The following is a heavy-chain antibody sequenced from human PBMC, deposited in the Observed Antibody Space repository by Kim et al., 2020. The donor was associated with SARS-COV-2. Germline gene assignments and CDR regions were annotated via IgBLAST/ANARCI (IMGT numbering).Heavy chain of an antibody. J-gene: IGHJ4*02. CDR3: ATTRLGSGWLPFDF. CDR2: INPGGGGT. D-gene: IGHD6-19*01. CDR1: GYTSMSYY. Sequence: ASVKVSCKASGYTSMSYYTHWVRQAPGQGLEWMGMINPGGGGTSYAQKFQGRVTMTRDTSTSTFYMEVNSLRSEDTAVHYCATTRLGSGWLPFDFWGQGTLVTVSS. V-gene: IGHV1-46*01.